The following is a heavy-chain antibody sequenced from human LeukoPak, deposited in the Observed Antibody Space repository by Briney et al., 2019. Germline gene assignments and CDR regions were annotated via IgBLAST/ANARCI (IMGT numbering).Heavy chain of an antibody. Sequence: PGGSLRLSCAASGFTFSSYEMNWVRQAPGKGLEWVSYISSSGSTIYYADSVKGRFTISRDNAKNSLHLQMNSLRAEDTAVYYCAREASSHFTWGQGTLVTVSS. D-gene: IGHD3-3*02. J-gene: IGHJ5*02. CDR2: ISSSGSTI. V-gene: IGHV3-48*03. CDR3: AREASSHFT. CDR1: GFTFSSYE.